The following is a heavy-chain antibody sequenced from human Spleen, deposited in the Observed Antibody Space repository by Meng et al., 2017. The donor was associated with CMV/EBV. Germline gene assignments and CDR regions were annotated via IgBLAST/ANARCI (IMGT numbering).Heavy chain of an antibody. Sequence: SGYTFTSLSVNWVRQAPGQGLEWMGWINTNNGAPTYAQDFTGRFVFSLDASVNTAYLDTSRLKPDDTAVYFCARTYDWRWKNCRYIDYWGQGTLVTVS. D-gene: IGHD3-16*01. CDR3: ARTYDWRWKNCRYIDY. CDR2: INTNNGAP. J-gene: IGHJ4*02. V-gene: IGHV7-4-1*02. CDR1: GYTFTSLS.